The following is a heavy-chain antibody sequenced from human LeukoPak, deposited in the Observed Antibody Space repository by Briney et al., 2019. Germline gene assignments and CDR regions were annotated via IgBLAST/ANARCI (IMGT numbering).Heavy chain of an antibody. CDR1: GYTFTSYG. D-gene: IGHD3-3*01. V-gene: IGHV1-18*01. CDR2: ISAYNGNT. Sequence: GASVKVSCKASGYTFTSYGISWVRQALGQGLEWMGWISAYNGNTNYAQKLQGRVTMTTDTSTSTAYMELRSLRSDDTAVYYCARGGSITIFGVVPNFYFDYWGQGTLVTVSS. J-gene: IGHJ4*02. CDR3: ARGGSITIFGVVPNFYFDY.